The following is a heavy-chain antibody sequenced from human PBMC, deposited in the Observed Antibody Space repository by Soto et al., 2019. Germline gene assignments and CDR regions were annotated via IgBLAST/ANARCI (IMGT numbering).Heavy chain of an antibody. J-gene: IGHJ6*02. CDR1: GGSISSGGYY. CDR3: ARVPTPAYYYGMDV. Sequence: TLSLTCTVSGGSISSGGYYGSWIREHPGKGLEWIGYIYYSGSTYYNPSLKSRVTISVDTSKNQFSLKLSSVTAADTAVYYCARVPTPAYYYGMDVWGQGTTVTVSS. V-gene: IGHV4-31*03. CDR2: IYYSGST.